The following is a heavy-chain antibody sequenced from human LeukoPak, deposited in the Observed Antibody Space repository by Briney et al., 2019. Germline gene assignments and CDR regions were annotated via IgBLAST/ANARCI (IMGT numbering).Heavy chain of an antibody. CDR2: ISSSSSYI. D-gene: IGHD3-10*01. J-gene: IGHJ3*02. CDR1: GFTFSSYS. V-gene: IGHV3-21*01. CDR3: ARARSGGSLIGAFDI. Sequence: GGSLRLSCAASGFTFSSYSMNWVRQAPGKGLEWVSSISSSSSYIYYADSVKGRFTISRDNAKNSLYLQMNSLRAEDTAVYYCARARSGGSLIGAFDIWGQGTMVTVSS.